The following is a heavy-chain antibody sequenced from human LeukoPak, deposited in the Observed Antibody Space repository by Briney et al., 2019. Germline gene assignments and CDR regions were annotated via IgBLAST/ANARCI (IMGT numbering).Heavy chain of an antibody. J-gene: IGHJ4*02. D-gene: IGHD1-26*01. CDR3: ARDLGRIVGATAPDY. Sequence: GGSLRPSCAASGFTFSSYWMHWVRQAPGKGLVWVSRINSDGSSTSYADSVKGRFTISRDNAKNTLYLQMNSLRAEDTAVYYCARDLGRIVGATAPDYWGQGTLVTVSS. V-gene: IGHV3-74*01. CDR1: GFTFSSYW. CDR2: INSDGSST.